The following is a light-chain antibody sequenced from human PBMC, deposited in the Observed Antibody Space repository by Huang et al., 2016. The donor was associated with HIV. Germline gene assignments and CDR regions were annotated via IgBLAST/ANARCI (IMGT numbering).Light chain of an antibody. Sequence: EIALTQSPGTLSLSPVEGATLSCRASQSVTSTSLAWYQQPPGQPPRLLMYGASSRASGMPDRFSGSGSGTDFTLTSSRLEPEEYAVYCCQQYGTSPWTFGQETKVEIK. CDR1: QSVTSTS. J-gene: IGKJ1*01. CDR3: QQYGTSPWT. CDR2: GAS. V-gene: IGKV3-20*01.